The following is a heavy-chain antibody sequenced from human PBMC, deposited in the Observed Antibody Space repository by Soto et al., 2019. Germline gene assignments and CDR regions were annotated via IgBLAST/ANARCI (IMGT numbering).Heavy chain of an antibody. CDR1: GFTFSSYG. CDR2: IWYDGSNK. D-gene: IGHD3-10*01. Sequence: GSLRLSCAASGFTFSSYGMHWVRQAPGKGLEWVAVIWYDGSNKYHADSVKGRFTISRDNSKDTLYLQMNSLRAEDTAVYYCARDSVTMARGVSFDYWGQGTLVTVSS. CDR3: ARDSVTMARGVSFDY. V-gene: IGHV3-33*01. J-gene: IGHJ4*02.